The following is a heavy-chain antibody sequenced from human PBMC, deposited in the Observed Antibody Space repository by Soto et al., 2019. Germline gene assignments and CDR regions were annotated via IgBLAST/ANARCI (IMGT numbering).Heavy chain of an antibody. D-gene: IGHD3-22*01. Sequence: GESMKPSCRTHGYKFTSSWIAWVPQKPGKGLEWMGITFPSDSDTRYSPSFQGQVTISADRSTSTVFLQWASLKASETSVYFCARKDKSGYFNWFDPWGQGTLVTVSS. CDR3: ARKDKSGYFNWFDP. J-gene: IGHJ5*02. V-gene: IGHV5-51*01. CDR2: TFPSDSDT. CDR1: GYKFTSSW.